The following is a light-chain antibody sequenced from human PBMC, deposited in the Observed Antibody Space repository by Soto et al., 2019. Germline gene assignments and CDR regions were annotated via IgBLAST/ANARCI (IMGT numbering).Light chain of an antibody. CDR2: AVN. V-gene: IGLV2-14*01. CDR1: IEDIGAYDY. J-gene: IGLJ1*01. Sequence: QSVLTQPSSVSASPGQSIFISCTGTIEDIGAYDYVSWYQQHPGKAPKLILYAVNDRPSGVSSRFSGSKSGNTASLTISGVQPDDEADYYCSSYRSSDTLEVFGTGTKVTVL. CDR3: SSYRSSDTLEV.